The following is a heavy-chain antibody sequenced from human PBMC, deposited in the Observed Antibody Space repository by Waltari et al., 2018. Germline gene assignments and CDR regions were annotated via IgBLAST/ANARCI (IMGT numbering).Heavy chain of an antibody. CDR3: AKGLYYYTTSGEWKAEYLQH. CDR1: GFTFSSYE. J-gene: IGHJ1*01. V-gene: IGHV3-23*04. Sequence: EVQLVESGGGLVQPGGSLRLSCAASGFTFSSYEMNWVRQTPGKGLEWVSAINERGSSTYYADSVKGRFTISRDNSKNTVYLQMNSLRAEDTALYYCAKGLYYYTTSGEWKAEYLQHWGQGTLVTVSS. CDR2: INERGSST. D-gene: IGHD3-10*01.